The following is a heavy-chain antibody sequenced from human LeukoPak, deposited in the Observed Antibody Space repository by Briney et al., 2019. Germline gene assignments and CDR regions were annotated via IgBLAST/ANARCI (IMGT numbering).Heavy chain of an antibody. Sequence: PSETLSLTCTVSGGSISSSSYYWGWIRQPPGKGLEWIGSIYYSGSTYYNPSLKSRVTISVDTSKNQFSLKLSSVTAADTAVYYCARHAEWEPLTHYWGQGTLVTVSS. CDR2: IYYSGST. CDR1: GGSISSSSYY. D-gene: IGHD1-26*01. V-gene: IGHV4-39*01. J-gene: IGHJ4*02. CDR3: ARHAEWEPLTHY.